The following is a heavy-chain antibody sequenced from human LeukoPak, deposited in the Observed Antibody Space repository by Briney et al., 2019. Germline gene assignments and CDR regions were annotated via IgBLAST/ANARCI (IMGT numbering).Heavy chain of an antibody. Sequence: ASVTVSCKASGYTFTGYYMHWVRQAPGQGSAWMGWINPNSGGIKSAQKFKGRVTMTRDTSISKDYMELSRLRSDATDVYYCERDGTAGVDYWGQGTLVTVSS. J-gene: IGHJ4*02. D-gene: IGHD1/OR15-1a*01. CDR2: INPNSGGI. V-gene: IGHV1-2*02. CDR3: ERDGTAGVDY. CDR1: GYTFTGYY.